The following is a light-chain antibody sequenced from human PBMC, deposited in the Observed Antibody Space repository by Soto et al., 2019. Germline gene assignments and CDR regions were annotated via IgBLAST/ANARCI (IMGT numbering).Light chain of an antibody. CDR3: QQYGSSLT. V-gene: IGKV3-15*01. J-gene: IGKJ5*01. Sequence: EIVMTQSPATLSVSPGERATLSCRASQSVSSNLGWYQQKPGQAPRLLIYGASTRATGIPARFGGSGSGTEFTLTISSLQSEDFAVYYCQQYGSSLTFGQGTRLEIK. CDR2: GAS. CDR1: QSVSSN.